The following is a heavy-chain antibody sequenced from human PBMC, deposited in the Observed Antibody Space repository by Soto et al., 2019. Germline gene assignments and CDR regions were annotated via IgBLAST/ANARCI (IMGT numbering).Heavy chain of an antibody. V-gene: IGHV3-30*18. CDR2: ISYDGSSK. Sequence: PGGSLRLSCAASGFSFGNYGMHCFRHSPVKGLEWVAVISYDGSSKYHAGSVKGRFTISRDNSKNTLHLQMNSLRAEDTAVYYCSKDRRGGRAVLDSWGQGTPVTVSS. J-gene: IGHJ4*02. D-gene: IGHD2-8*01. CDR3: SKDRRGGRAVLDS. CDR1: GFSFGNYG.